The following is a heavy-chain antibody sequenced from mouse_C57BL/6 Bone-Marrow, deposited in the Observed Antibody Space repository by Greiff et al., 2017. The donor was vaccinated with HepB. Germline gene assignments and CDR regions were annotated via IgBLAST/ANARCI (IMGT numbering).Heavy chain of an antibody. CDR3: AMFTYSNPEGAMDY. V-gene: IGHV1-74*01. Sequence: QVQLQQPGAELVKPGASVKVSCKASGYTFTSYWMHWVKQRPGQGLEWIGRIHPSDSDTNYNQKFKGKATLTVDKSSSTADMQLRSLTSEDSAVYYCAMFTYSNPEGAMDYWGQGTSGTVSS. CDR2: IHPSDSDT. J-gene: IGHJ4*01. CDR1: GYTFTSYW. D-gene: IGHD2-5*01.